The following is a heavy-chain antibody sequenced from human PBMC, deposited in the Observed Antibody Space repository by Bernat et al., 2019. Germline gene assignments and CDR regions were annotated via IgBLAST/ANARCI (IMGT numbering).Heavy chain of an antibody. CDR1: GFTFSSYG. Sequence: QVQLVESGGGVVQPGRSLRLSCAASGFTFSSYGMHWVRQAPGKGLGWVAVISYDGSNKYYADSVKGRFTISRDHSKNTLYLQMNSLRAEDTAVYYCAKAYDILTGYYLGLDYWGQGTLVTVSS. D-gene: IGHD3-9*01. CDR2: ISYDGSNK. CDR3: AKAYDILTGYYLGLDY. J-gene: IGHJ4*02. V-gene: IGHV3-30*18.